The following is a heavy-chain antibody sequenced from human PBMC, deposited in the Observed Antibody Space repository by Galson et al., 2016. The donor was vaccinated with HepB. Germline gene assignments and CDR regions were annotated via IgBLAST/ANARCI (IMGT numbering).Heavy chain of an antibody. CDR2: IEIAGDT. CDR1: GFTVSSHD. J-gene: IGHJ6*02. Sequence: SLRLSCAVSGFTVSSHDMSWVRQAPGKGLEWVSLIEIAGDTYYADSVKGRFTISRDNSKNTLYLQMNSLRADDTAVYYCVGWISLVSYWGQGTTVTVSS. D-gene: IGHD2-2*03. V-gene: IGHV3-53*01. CDR3: VGWISLVSY.